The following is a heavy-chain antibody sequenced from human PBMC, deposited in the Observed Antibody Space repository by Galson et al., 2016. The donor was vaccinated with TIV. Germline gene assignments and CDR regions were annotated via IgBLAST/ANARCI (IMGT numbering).Heavy chain of an antibody. Sequence: SLRLSCAASGFIFSNYGMTWVRQPPGKGLEWVSTISATDGSTVYADSVKGRFTISRDNSNNMVFLQLNSLRTEYSGVYYCAKAKFNWNPLDYWGQGTLVTVSS. V-gene: IGHV3-23*01. CDR2: ISATDGST. CDR3: AKAKFNWNPLDY. CDR1: GFIFSNYG. J-gene: IGHJ4*02. D-gene: IGHD1-1*01.